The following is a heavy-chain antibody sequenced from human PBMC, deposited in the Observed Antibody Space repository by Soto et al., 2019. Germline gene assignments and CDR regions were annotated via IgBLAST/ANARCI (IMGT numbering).Heavy chain of an antibody. CDR1: GFTFSSYA. V-gene: IGHV3-23*01. CDR2: ISGSGGST. Sequence: EVQLLESGGGLVQPGGSLRLSCAASGFTFSSYAMSWVRQAPGKGLEWVSAISGSGGSTYYADSVKGRFTISRDNSKNTLYLQMNSLRVEDTAVYSCAKVYSSSWGNFEYCGQGTLVTVSS. D-gene: IGHD6-13*01. J-gene: IGHJ4*02. CDR3: AKVYSSSWGNFEY.